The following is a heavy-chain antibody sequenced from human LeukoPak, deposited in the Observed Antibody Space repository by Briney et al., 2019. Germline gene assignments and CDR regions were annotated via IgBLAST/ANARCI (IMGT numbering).Heavy chain of an antibody. CDR1: GFTVSRNY. D-gene: IGHD5-18*01. CDR2: IYGGGST. CDR3: TTGTWIQLSLPDY. Sequence: GGSLRLSCAASGFTVSRNYMSWVRQGPGKGLEWVSIIYGGGSTYYADSVKGRFTISRDDSKNTLFLQMNSLKTEDTAVYYCTTGTWIQLSLPDYWGQGTLVTVSS. J-gene: IGHJ4*02. V-gene: IGHV3-53*01.